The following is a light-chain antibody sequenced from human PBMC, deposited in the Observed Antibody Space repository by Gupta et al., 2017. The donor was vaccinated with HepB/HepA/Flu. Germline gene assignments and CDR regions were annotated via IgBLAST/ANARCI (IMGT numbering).Light chain of an antibody. V-gene: IGKV1-33*01. CDR2: DVS. Sequence: DIQMTQSPSSLSASVGDRVTITCQASQDISNYLNWYQQKSGKAPKLLIYDVSNLQTGVPSRFSGGGSGTXFTLTIXSLQPEDFATYYCQQDDNLLITFGXGTKVEIK. CDR3: QQDDNLLIT. J-gene: IGKJ4*01. CDR1: QDISNY.